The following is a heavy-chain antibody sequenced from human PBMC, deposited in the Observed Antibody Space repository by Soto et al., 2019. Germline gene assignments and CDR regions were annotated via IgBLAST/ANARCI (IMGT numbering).Heavy chain of an antibody. CDR3: AGRSFYYDSSGYYYVSDCGY. J-gene: IGHJ4*02. V-gene: IGHV4-4*02. CDR2: IYHSGST. D-gene: IGHD3-22*01. Sequence: PSETLSLTCAVSGGSISSSNWWSWVRQPPGKGLEWIGEIYHSGSTNYNPPLKSRVTISVDKSKNQFSLKLSSVTAADTAVYYCAGRSFYYDSSGYYYVSDCGYWGQGTLVTVSS. CDR1: GGSISSSNW.